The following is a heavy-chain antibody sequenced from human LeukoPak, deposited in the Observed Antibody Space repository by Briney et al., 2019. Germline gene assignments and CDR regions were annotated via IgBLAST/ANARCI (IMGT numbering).Heavy chain of an antibody. J-gene: IGHJ6*02. CDR2: ISSSSSYI. D-gene: IGHD6-19*01. Sequence: GGSLRLSCAASGFTFTTYVMSWVRQAPGKGLEWVSSISSSSSYIYYADSVKGRFTISRDNAKNSLYLQMNSLRAEDTAVYYCARGIAVAGTKYYYYYGMDVWGQGTTVTVSS. CDR1: GFTFTTYV. V-gene: IGHV3-21*01. CDR3: ARGIAVAGTKYYYYYGMDV.